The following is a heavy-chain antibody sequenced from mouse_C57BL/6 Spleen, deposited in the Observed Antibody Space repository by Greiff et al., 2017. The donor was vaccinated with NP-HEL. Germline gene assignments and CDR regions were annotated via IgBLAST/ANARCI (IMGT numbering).Heavy chain of an antibody. V-gene: IGHV1-82*01. Sequence: QVQLQQSGPELVKPGASVKISCKASGYAFSSSWMNWVKQRPGKGLEWIGRIYPGDGDTNYNGKFKGKATLTADKSSSTAYMQLSSLTSEDSAVYFCARPHYGNYGNYFDDWGQGTTLTVSS. CDR1: GYAFSSSW. J-gene: IGHJ2*01. CDR2: IYPGDGDT. D-gene: IGHD2-1*01. CDR3: ARPHYGNYGNYFDD.